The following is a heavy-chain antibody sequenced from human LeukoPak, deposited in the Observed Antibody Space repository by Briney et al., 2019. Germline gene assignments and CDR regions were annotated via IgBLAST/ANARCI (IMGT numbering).Heavy chain of an antibody. CDR3: ARGVRLYYFDY. Sequence: SETLSLTCTASGGSISSYYWSWIRQPPGKGLEWIRHINYSGSTSYNPSLRSRVTISVDTSKNQFSLKLSSVTAADTAVYYCARGVRLYYFDYWGQGTLVTVSS. J-gene: IGHJ4*02. D-gene: IGHD3-3*01. CDR1: GGSISSYY. V-gene: IGHV4-59*12. CDR2: INYSGST.